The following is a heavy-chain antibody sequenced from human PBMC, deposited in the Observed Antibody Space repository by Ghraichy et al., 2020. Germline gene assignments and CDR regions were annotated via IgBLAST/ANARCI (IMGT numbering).Heavy chain of an antibody. CDR3: ARLGAPRARSSWYQKSLDY. Sequence: SETLSLTCAVYGGSFSGYYWSWIRQPPGKGLEWIGEINHSGSTNYNPSLKSRVTISVDTSKNQFSLKLSSVTAADTAVYYCARLGAPRARSSWYQKSLDYWGQGTLVTVSS. D-gene: IGHD6-13*01. CDR2: INHSGST. J-gene: IGHJ4*02. CDR1: GGSFSGYY. V-gene: IGHV4-34*01.